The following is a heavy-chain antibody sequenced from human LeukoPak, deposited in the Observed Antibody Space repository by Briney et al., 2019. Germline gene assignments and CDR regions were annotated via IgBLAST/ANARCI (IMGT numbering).Heavy chain of an antibody. V-gene: IGHV4-31*03. D-gene: IGHD5-12*01. J-gene: IGHJ4*02. CDR2: IYYSGST. CDR3: AREPRGGGYSFDY. Sequence: SETLSLTCTVSGDSISSGGYYWSWIRQHPGKGLEWIGYIYYSGSTFYNPSLKSRVTISIDTSKNQFSLRLSSVTAADTAVYYCAREPRGGGYSFDYWGQGTLVTVSS. CDR1: GDSISSGGYY.